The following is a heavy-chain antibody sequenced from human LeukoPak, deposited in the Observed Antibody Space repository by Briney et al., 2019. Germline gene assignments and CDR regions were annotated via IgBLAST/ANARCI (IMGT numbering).Heavy chain of an antibody. Sequence: ASVKVSCKASGYTFTGYYMHWVRQAPGQGLEWMGWINPNSGGTNSAQKFQGRVTMTTDTSLNTAYMELSRLRSDDTAVYYCARGGLPIIYYYMDVWGNGTTVTVSS. V-gene: IGHV1-2*02. J-gene: IGHJ6*03. CDR1: GYTFTGYY. D-gene: IGHD4-11*01. CDR2: INPNSGGT. CDR3: ARGGLPIIYYYMDV.